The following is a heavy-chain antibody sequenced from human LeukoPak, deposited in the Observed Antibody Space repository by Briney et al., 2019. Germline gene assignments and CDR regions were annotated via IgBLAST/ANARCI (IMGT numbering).Heavy chain of an antibody. CDR3: ARALPGAATAHNWFDP. J-gene: IGHJ5*02. CDR2: ISGFNGAT. CDR1: GYTSTIYG. Sequence: ASVKVSCKASGYTSTIYGISWVRQAPGQGLEWMGWISGFNGATNYAQKFQGRVTMTLDTSTNTTYMDLRTVTPDDTAIYYCARALPGAATAHNWFDPWGQGTLVTVSS. D-gene: IGHD1-1*01. V-gene: IGHV1-18*01.